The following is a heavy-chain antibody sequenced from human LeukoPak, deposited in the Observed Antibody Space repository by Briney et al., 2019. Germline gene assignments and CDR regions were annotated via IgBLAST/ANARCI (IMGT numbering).Heavy chain of an antibody. D-gene: IGHD3-22*01. J-gene: IGHJ4*02. V-gene: IGHV3-30*02. CDR1: GFTFSSYG. Sequence: GGSLRLSCAASGFTFSSYGMHWVRQAPGKGLEWVAFIQYDGNNKYYADSVKGRFTISRDNSKNTLSLQMNSLRAEDTALYYCAKGNYYDRSGSSLFDHWGQGTLVTVSS. CDR2: IQYDGNNK. CDR3: AKGNYYDRSGSSLFDH.